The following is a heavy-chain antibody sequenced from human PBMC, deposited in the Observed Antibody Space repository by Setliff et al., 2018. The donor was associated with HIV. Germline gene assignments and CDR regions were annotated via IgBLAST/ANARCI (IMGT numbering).Heavy chain of an antibody. V-gene: IGHV4-4*09. CDR2: IDSNGRP. CDR3: ARLCSNGACRPVGDHVFDV. D-gene: IGHD2-8*01. CDR1: GAGISGYS. Sequence: SETLSLTCIVSGAGISGYSWSWIRQPPGKGLEWIGDIDSNGRPNYNTSLNSRLTVSADPSKNQISMKLSSVTAADTAIYYCARLCSNGACRPVGDHVFDVWGQGTMVTVSS. J-gene: IGHJ3*01.